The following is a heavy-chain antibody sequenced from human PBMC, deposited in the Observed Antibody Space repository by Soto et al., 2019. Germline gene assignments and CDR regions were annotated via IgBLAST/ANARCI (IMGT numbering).Heavy chain of an antibody. D-gene: IGHD2-15*01. CDR2: IYYSGST. V-gene: IGHV4-31*03. J-gene: IGHJ4*02. CDR3: ARERVAATLLLYYFDY. CDR1: GGSISSGGYY. Sequence: SETLSLTCTVSGGSISSGGYYWSWIRQHPGKGLEWIGYIYYSGSTYYNPSLKSRVTISVDTSKNQFSLKLSSVTAADTAVYYCARERVAATLLLYYFDYWGQGTLVTVSS.